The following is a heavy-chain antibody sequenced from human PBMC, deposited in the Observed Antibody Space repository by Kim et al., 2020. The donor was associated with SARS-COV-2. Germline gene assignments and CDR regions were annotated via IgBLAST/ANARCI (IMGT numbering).Heavy chain of an antibody. J-gene: IGHJ4*02. D-gene: IGHD1-26*01. Sequence: SSQKFQDRVTITRDTSANTAYMELSSLTSEDTAVYYCARSSGNYYFDYWGQGTLVTVSS. V-gene: IGHV1-3*01. CDR3: ARSSGNYYFDY.